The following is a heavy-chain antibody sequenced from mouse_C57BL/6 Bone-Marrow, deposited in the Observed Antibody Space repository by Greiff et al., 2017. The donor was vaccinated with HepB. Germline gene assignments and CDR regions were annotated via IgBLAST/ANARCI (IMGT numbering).Heavy chain of an antibody. CDR3: TSRPDSSGYWFAY. Sequence: QVQLQQSGAELVRPGASVTLSCKASGYTFTDYEMHWVKQTPVHGLEWIGAIDPETGGTAYNQKFKGKAILTADKSSSTAYMELRSLTSEDSAVYYCTSRPDSSGYWFAYWGQGTLVTVSA. CDR1: GYTFTDYE. CDR2: IDPETGGT. V-gene: IGHV1-15*01. D-gene: IGHD3-2*02. J-gene: IGHJ3*01.